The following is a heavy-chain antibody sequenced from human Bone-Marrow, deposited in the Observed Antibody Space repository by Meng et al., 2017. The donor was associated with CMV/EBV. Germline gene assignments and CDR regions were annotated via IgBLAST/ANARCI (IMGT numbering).Heavy chain of an antibody. CDR1: GGSFSGYY. V-gene: IGHV4-34*01. CDR2: INHSGST. D-gene: IGHD6-13*01. CDR3: SRTIAAAGTGTFDY. J-gene: IGHJ4*02. Sequence: GSLRLSCAVYGGSFSGYYWSWIRQPPGKGLEWIGEINHSGSTNYNPSLQSRVTISVDTSKSQFSLKLSSVTAADTAVYYCSRTIAAAGTGTFDYWGQGTLVTVSS.